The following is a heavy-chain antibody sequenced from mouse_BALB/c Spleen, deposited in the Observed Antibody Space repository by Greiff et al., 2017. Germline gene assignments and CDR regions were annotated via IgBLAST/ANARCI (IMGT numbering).Heavy chain of an antibody. J-gene: IGHJ3*01. D-gene: IGHD2-3*01. Sequence: QVQLQQPGAELVKPGASVKLSCKASGYTFTSYWMHWVKQRPGQGLEWIGEINPSNGRTNYNEKFKSKATLTVDKSSSTAYMQLSSLTSEDSAVYYCTRSDDGYPFAYWGQGTLVTVSA. V-gene: IGHV1S81*02. CDR2: INPSNGRT. CDR3: TRSDDGYPFAY. CDR1: GYTFTSYW.